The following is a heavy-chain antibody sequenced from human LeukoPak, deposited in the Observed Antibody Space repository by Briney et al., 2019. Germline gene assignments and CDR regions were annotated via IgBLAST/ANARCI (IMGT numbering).Heavy chain of an antibody. CDR3: AKVDIVVVPAATNGWFDP. CDR2: INPNSGGT. Sequence: ASVKVSCKASGYTFTGYYMHWVRQAPGQGLEWMGWINPNSGGTNYAQKFQGRVTMTRDTSISTAYMELSRLRSDDTAVYYCAKVDIVVVPAATNGWFDPWGQGTLVTVSS. CDR1: GYTFTGYY. V-gene: IGHV1-2*02. D-gene: IGHD2-2*01. J-gene: IGHJ5*02.